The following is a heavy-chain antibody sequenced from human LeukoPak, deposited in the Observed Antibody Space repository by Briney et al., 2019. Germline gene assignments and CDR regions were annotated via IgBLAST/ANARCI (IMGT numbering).Heavy chain of an antibody. D-gene: IGHD3-22*01. CDR2: IYYSGST. CDR3: ARDRAFYHDSSAYFSPLNY. Sequence: SGTLSLTCTVSGDSISTSSYYWGWIRQPPGKGLEWIGSIYYSGSTFYNPSLKSRVTISVDTSKNQFSLRLRPVTAADTAVYYCARDRAFYHDSSAYFSPLNYWGQGTLVIVSS. CDR1: GDSISTSSYY. V-gene: IGHV4-39*07. J-gene: IGHJ4*02.